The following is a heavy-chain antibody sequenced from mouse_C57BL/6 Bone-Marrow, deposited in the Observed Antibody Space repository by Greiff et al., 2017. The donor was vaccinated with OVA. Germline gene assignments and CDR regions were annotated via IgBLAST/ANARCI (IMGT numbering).Heavy chain of an antibody. CDR3: ARGSSLYYFDY. J-gene: IGHJ2*01. Sequence: EVQLVESEGGLVQPGSSMKLSCTASGFTFSDYYMAWVRQVPEKGLEWVANINYDGSSTYYLDSLKSRFIISIDNAKNILYLQLSSLKSEDTATYYCARGSSLYYFDYWGQGTTLTVSS. D-gene: IGHD1-1*01. CDR1: GFTFSDYY. CDR2: INYDGSST. V-gene: IGHV5-16*01.